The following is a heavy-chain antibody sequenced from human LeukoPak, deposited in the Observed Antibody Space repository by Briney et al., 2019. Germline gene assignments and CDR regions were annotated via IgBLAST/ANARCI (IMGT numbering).Heavy chain of an antibody. J-gene: IGHJ6*02. CDR1: GYTFTSYD. CDR2: MNPNSGNT. V-gene: IGHV1-8*01. Sequence: ASVKVSSKASGYTFTSYDINWVRQATGQGLEWMGWMNPNSGNTGYAQKFQGRVTMTRNTSISTAYMELSSLRSEDTAVYYCASTSRSMVRGVIDGMDVWGQGTTVTVSS. CDR3: ASTSRSMVRGVIDGMDV. D-gene: IGHD3-10*01.